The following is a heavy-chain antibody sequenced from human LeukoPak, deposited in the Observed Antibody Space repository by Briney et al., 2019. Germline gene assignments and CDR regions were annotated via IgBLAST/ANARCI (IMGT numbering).Heavy chain of an antibody. J-gene: IGHJ4*02. Sequence: GGSLRLSCAASGFTFSHYWMTWVRQAPGKGLEWVASINQGGSEKYYVDSVKGRFTISRDNSKNTLYLQMNSLRAEDTAVYYCAKPISSSWYYFVYWGQGTLVTVSS. V-gene: IGHV3-7*03. CDR2: INQGGSEK. CDR1: GFTFSHYW. CDR3: AKPISSSWYYFVY. D-gene: IGHD6-13*01.